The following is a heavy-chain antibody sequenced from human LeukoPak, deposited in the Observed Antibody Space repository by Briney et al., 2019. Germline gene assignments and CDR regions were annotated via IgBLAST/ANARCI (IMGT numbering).Heavy chain of an antibody. J-gene: IGHJ4*02. CDR2: IYYSGST. Sequence: SENLSLTCTVSGGSISSGGYYWSWIRQHPGKGLEWIGYIYYSGSTYYNPSLKSRVTISVDTSKNQFSLKLSSVTAADTAVYYCARDGGRKLDYWGQGTLVTVSS. CDR3: ARDGGRKLDY. D-gene: IGHD3-16*01. V-gene: IGHV4-31*03. CDR1: GGSISSGGYY.